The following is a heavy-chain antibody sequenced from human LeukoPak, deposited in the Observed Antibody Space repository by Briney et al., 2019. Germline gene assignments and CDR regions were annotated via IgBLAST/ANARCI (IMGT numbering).Heavy chain of an antibody. CDR3: ARVWSQGYCSSTSCYTSFDY. J-gene: IGHJ4*02. CDR2: ISAYNGNT. D-gene: IGHD2-2*02. CDR1: GYTFTSYG. V-gene: IGHV1-18*01. Sequence: GASVKVSCKASGYTFTSYGISWVRQAPGQGLEWMGWISAYNGNTNYAQKLQGRVTMTTDTSTSTAYMELRSLRSDDTAVYYCARVWSQGYCSSTSCYTSFDYWGQGTLVTVSS.